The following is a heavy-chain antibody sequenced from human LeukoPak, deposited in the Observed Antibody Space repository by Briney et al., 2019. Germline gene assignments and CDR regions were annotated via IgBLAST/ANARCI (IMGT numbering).Heavy chain of an antibody. D-gene: IGHD3-22*01. J-gene: IGHJ4*02. CDR2: ISCSSSYI. V-gene: IGHV3-21*01. Sequence: GGSLRLSCAASGFTFSSYSMNWVRQAPGKGLEWVSSISCSSSYIYYADSVKGRFTISRDNAKNSLYLQMNSLRAEDTAVYYCASSLHYDSSDRPAADYWGQGTLVTVSS. CDR3: ASSLHYDSSDRPAADY. CDR1: GFTFSSYS.